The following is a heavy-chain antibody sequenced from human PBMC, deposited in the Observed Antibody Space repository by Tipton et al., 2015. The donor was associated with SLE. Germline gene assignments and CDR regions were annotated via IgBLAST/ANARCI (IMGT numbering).Heavy chain of an antibody. V-gene: IGHV4-39*01. CDR2: IYYSGST. D-gene: IGHD3-3*01. J-gene: IGHJ4*02. CDR1: GGSFSGYY. Sequence: TLSLTCAVYGGSFSGYYWGWIRQPPGKGLEWIGSIYYSGSTYYNPSLKSRVTISVDTSKNQFSLKLSSVTAADTAVYYCARAVTIFGVVRPYYFDYWGQGTLVTVSS. CDR3: ARAVTIFGVVRPYYFDY.